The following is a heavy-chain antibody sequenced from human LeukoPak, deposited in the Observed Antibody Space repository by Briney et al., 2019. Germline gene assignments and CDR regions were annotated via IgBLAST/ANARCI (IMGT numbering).Heavy chain of an antibody. J-gene: IGHJ3*02. Sequence: SETLSLTCAVYGGSFSGYYWSWIRQPPGKGLEWLGEINHSGSTNYNPSLKSRVTISVDTSKNQFSLKLSSVTAADTAVYYCARGNFYDFWSGYYVNDAFDIWGQGTMVTVSS. CDR3: ARGNFYDFWSGYYVNDAFDI. D-gene: IGHD3-3*01. CDR2: INHSGST. CDR1: GGSFSGYY. V-gene: IGHV4-34*01.